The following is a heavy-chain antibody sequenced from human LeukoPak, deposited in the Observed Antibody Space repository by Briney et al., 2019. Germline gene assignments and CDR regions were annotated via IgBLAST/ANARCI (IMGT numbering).Heavy chain of an antibody. D-gene: IGHD3-3*01. Sequence: SETLSLTCTVSGGSISSSSYYWGWIRQPPGKGLEWIGSIYYSGSTYYNPSLKSPVTISVDTSKNQFSLKLSSVTAADTAVYYCARVVFGITIFGVVINNWFDPWGQGTLVTVSS. CDR1: GGSISSSSYY. V-gene: IGHV4-39*07. CDR3: ARVVFGITIFGVVINNWFDP. CDR2: IYYSGST. J-gene: IGHJ5*02.